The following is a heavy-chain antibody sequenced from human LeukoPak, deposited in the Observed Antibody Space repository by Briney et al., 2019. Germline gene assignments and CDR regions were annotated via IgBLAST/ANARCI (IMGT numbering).Heavy chain of an antibody. Sequence: SETLSLTCTVSGGSVSSGSYYWSWIRQPPGKGLEWIGYIYYSGSTNCNPSLKRRVTISVDTSKNQFSLKLSSVTAADTAVYYCARGRQLLSEWGQGTLVTVSS. D-gene: IGHD3-10*01. V-gene: IGHV4-61*01. CDR2: IYYSGST. J-gene: IGHJ4*02. CDR3: ARGRQLLSE. CDR1: GGSVSSGSYY.